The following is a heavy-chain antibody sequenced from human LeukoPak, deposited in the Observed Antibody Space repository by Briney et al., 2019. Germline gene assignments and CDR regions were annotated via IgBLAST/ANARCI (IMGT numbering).Heavy chain of an antibody. V-gene: IGHV4-39*07. CDR1: GGSISSSSYY. J-gene: IGHJ3*02. CDR2: IYYSGST. CDR3: ARARTQMQQLGAFDI. D-gene: IGHD6-13*01. Sequence: PSETLSLTCTVSGGSISSSSYYWGWIRQPPGKGLEWIGSIYYSGSTYYNPSLKSRVTISVDTSKNQFSLKLSSVTAADTAVYYCARARTQMQQLGAFDIWGQGTMVTVSS.